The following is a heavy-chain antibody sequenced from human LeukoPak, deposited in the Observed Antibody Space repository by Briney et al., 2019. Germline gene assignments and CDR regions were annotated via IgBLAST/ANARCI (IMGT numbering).Heavy chain of an antibody. Sequence: GASVKVSCKASGYTFTSYGISWVQQAPGQGLEWMGWISAYNGNTNYAQKLQGRVTMTTDTSTSTAYMELRSLRSDDTAVYYCARDEYYYGSGSYSWFDPWGQGTLVPVSS. V-gene: IGHV1-18*01. J-gene: IGHJ5*02. CDR1: GYTFTSYG. D-gene: IGHD3-10*01. CDR3: ARDEYYYGSGSYSWFDP. CDR2: ISAYNGNT.